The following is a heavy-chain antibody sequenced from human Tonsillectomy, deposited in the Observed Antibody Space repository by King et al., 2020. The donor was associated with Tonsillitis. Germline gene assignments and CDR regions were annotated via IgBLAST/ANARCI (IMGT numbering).Heavy chain of an antibody. D-gene: IGHD3-22*01. Sequence: QLQESGPGLVKPSGTLSLTCTVAGGPISSSLYYWGWIRQPPGKGLEWIGSIYYSGSTYYNPSLKSRVPISVDTSKNQFSLKLSSVTAADTAVYYCARHWDGYFFDYWGQGTLVTVSS. V-gene: IGHV4-39*01. CDR2: IYYSGST. CDR3: ARHWDGYFFDY. J-gene: IGHJ4*02. CDR1: GGPISSSLYY.